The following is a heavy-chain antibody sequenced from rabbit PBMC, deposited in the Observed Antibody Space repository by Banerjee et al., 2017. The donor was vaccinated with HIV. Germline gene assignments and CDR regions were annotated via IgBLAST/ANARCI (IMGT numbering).Heavy chain of an antibody. V-gene: IGHV1S45*01. CDR2: IYAGSSGST. J-gene: IGHJ4*01. D-gene: IGHD1-1*01. CDR3: ARYVSSSGYYIKL. CDR1: GFSFSSSYW. Sequence: QEQLEESGGDLVKPEGSLTLTCTASGFSFSSSYWICWVRQAPGKGLEWIACIYAGSSGSTTYASWAKGRFTISKTSSTTVTLQMTSLTAADTATYFCARYVSSSGYYIKLWGPGTLVTVS.